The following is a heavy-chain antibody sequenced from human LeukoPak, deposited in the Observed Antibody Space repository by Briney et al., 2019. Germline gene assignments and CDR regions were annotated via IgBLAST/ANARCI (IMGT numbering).Heavy chain of an antibody. CDR1: GFTFTNYV. D-gene: IGHD6-19*01. V-gene: IGHV3-23*01. CDR3: ARGWLSNTFDC. Sequence: SGGSLRLSCAASGFTFTNYVMSWVRQAPGKGLEWVSSISGGGGTTYYAEAVKGRFAISRDNSKDSLYLQMNSLRDEDTAVYYCARGWLSNTFDCWGQGTLVTVSS. CDR2: ISGGGGTT. J-gene: IGHJ4*02.